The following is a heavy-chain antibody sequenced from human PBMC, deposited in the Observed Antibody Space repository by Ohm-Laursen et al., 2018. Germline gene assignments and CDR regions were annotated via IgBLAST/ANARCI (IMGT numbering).Heavy chain of an antibody. D-gene: IGHD2-15*01. CDR3: ARDQGYSADYYYYYGMDV. CDR1: GGTFSSYA. V-gene: IGHV1-69*04. CDR2: IIPILGIA. Sequence: GSSVKVSCKASGGTFSSYAISWVRQAPGQGLEWMGRIIPILGIANYAQKFQGRVTITADKSTSTAYMELSSLRSADTAVYYCARDQGYSADYYYYYGMDVWGQGTTVTVSS. J-gene: IGHJ6*02.